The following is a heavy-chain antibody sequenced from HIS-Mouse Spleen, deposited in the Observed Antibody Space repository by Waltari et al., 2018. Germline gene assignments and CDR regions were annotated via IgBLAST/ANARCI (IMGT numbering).Heavy chain of an antibody. V-gene: IGHV3-30*18. CDR3: AKDKHHAFDY. J-gene: IGHJ4*02. Sequence: QVQLVEAGGGVVQPGRACGGSWAGSGVPLSSYGMHWVRQAPGKGLEWVAVISYDGSNKYYADSVKGRFTISRDNSKNTLYLQMNSLRAEDTAVYYCAKDKHHAFDYWGQGTLVTVSS. CDR2: ISYDGSNK. CDR1: GVPLSSYG.